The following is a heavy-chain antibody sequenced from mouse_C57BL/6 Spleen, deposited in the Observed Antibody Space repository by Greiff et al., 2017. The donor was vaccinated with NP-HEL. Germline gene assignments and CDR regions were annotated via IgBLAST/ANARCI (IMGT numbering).Heavy chain of an antibody. D-gene: IGHD4-1*01. CDR2: IYPGDGDT. V-gene: IGHV1-80*01. J-gene: IGHJ2*01. CDR3: ARSGELGVDY. Sequence: QVQLKESGAELVKPGASVKISCKASGYAFSSYWMNWVKQRPGKGLEWIGQIYPGDGDTNYNGKFKGKATLTADKSSSTAYMQLSSLTSEDSAVYFCARSGELGVDYWGQGTTLTVSS. CDR1: GYAFSSYW.